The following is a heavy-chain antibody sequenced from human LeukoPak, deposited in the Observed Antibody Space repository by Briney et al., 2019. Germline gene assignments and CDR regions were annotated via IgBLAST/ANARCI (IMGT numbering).Heavy chain of an antibody. J-gene: IGHJ4*02. Sequence: SETLSLTCTVSGGSISSYYWSWIRQPPGKGLEWIGYIYYSGSTNYNPSLKSRVTISVDTSKNQFSLKLSSVTAADTAVYYCARDDYDSSGLDWGQGTLVTVSS. CDR2: IYYSGST. D-gene: IGHD3-22*01. V-gene: IGHV4-59*01. CDR1: GGSISSYY. CDR3: ARDDYDSSGLD.